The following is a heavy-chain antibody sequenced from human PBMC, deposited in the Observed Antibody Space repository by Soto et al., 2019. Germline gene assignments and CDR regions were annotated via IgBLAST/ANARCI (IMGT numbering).Heavy chain of an antibody. Sequence: EVQLVESGGGLVKPGGSLRLSCAASGFTFSSYSMNWVRQAPGKGLEWVSSISSSSSYICYADSVKGRFTISRDNAKNSLYLQMNSLRAEDTAVYYCARGSHSSGWYNYFDYWGQGTLVTVSS. V-gene: IGHV3-21*01. J-gene: IGHJ4*02. CDR1: GFTFSSYS. D-gene: IGHD6-19*01. CDR3: ARGSHSSGWYNYFDY. CDR2: ISSSSSYI.